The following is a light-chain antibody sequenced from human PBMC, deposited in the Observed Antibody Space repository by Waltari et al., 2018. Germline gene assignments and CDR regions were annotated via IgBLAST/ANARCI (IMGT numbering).Light chain of an antibody. CDR1: TSNIGNNY. CDR2: GND. V-gene: IGLV1-51*02. Sequence: QSVLTQPPSVSAAPGHKVTISCSGSTSNIGNNYVPWYQQFPGAAPKVLIHGNDKRATGIPDRFSGSKSGTSATLDITGLQTGDEADYYCGTWDNTLSAVFGGGTKVTVL. CDR3: GTWDNTLSAV. J-gene: IGLJ2*01.